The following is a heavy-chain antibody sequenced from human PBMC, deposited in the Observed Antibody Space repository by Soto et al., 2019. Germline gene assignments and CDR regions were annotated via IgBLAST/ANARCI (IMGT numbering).Heavy chain of an antibody. CDR3: ARDKCSGGSCYSTFIGAFDI. CDR1: GYTFTSYY. J-gene: IGHJ3*02. CDR2: INAGNGNT. Sequence: GASVKVSCKASGYTFTSYYMHWVRQAPGQGLEWMGWINAGNGNTKYSQKYQGRVTITRDTSASTAYMELSSLRSEDTAVYYCARDKCSGGSCYSTFIGAFDIWGQGTMVTVSS. D-gene: IGHD2-15*01. V-gene: IGHV1-3*01.